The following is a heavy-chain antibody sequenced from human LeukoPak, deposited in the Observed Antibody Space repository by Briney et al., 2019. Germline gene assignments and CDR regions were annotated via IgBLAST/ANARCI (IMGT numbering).Heavy chain of an antibody. V-gene: IGHV3-66*02. D-gene: IGHD6-6*01. CDR1: GFTVSSNY. CDR3: ARDGIAARRSPFDY. J-gene: IGHJ4*02. CDR2: IYSGGST. Sequence: GGSLRLSCAASGFTVSSNYMSWVRQAPGKGLEWVSVIYSGGSTYYADSVKGRFTISRDNSKNTLYLQMNSLRAEDTAVYYCARDGIAARRSPFDYWGQETLVTVSS.